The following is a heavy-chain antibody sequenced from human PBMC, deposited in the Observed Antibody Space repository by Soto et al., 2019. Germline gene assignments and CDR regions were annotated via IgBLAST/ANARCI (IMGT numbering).Heavy chain of an antibody. CDR1: GFTFSDYW. CDR3: ARGGGNSDY. CDR2: IKVDGSDK. Sequence: EVQLVESGGGLVQPGGSLRLSCVASGFTFSDYWMSWVRQAPGKGLEWVANIKVDGSDKNYVDSVKGRFIISRDNAKNSLYLQMNSLRAEDTAVYYCARGGGNSDYWGQGTLVTVSS. V-gene: IGHV3-7*01. D-gene: IGHD2-21*02. J-gene: IGHJ4*02.